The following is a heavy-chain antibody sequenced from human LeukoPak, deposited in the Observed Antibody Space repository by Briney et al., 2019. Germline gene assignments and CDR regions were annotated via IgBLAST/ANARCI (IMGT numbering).Heavy chain of an antibody. CDR2: IFYSGST. D-gene: IGHD3-22*01. Sequence: SQTLFLTCTVSGGSISRGGYYWSWIRQHPGKGLEWIGYIFYSGSTYYNPSLKGRVTMSVDTSKNQFSLKLSSVTAADTAIYYCARGDIYDSSGYFFWGQGTLVTVSS. V-gene: IGHV4-31*03. CDR3: ARGDIYDSSGYFF. CDR1: GGSISRGGYY. J-gene: IGHJ4*02.